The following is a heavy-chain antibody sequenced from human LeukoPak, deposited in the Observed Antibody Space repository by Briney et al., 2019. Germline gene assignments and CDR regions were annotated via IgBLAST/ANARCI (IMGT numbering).Heavy chain of an antibody. CDR2: LSNSGNT. Sequence: SETLSLTCTVSGGSLSSRSHYWGWIRQPPGQGLEWIGSLSNSGNTYYNPSLKSRVTISVDTSKNEFSLMLSSVTAADTAVYYCVRWTAGTTEDSWGQGTLVTVSS. CDR1: GGSLSSRSHY. D-gene: IGHD1-1*01. J-gene: IGHJ4*02. CDR3: VRWTAGTTEDS. V-gene: IGHV4-39*01.